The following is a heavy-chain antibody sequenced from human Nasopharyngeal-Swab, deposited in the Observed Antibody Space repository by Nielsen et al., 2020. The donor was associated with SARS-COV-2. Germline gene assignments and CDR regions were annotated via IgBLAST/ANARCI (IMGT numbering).Heavy chain of an antibody. J-gene: IGHJ6*02. D-gene: IGHD2-15*01. CDR3: ARVSYCSGGSCYSYYGMDV. Sequence: GGSLRLSCAASGFIFSDYSMNWVRQAPGKGLEWISYIRGSNDIYYADSVKGRFTISRDHAKNSLYLQMSSLRVEDTAVYYCARVSYCSGGSCYSYYGMDVWGQGTTVTVSS. CDR1: GFIFSDYS. CDR2: IRGSNDI. V-gene: IGHV3-69-1*01.